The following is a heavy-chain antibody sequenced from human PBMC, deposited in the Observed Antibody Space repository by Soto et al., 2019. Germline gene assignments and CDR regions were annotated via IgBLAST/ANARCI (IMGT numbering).Heavy chain of an antibody. J-gene: IGHJ6*02. CDR2: ISSSSSYI. Sequence: PGGSLRLSCLGSGFTFSSYSMKWVRQAPGKGLEWVSSISSSSSYIYYADSVKGRFTISRDNAKNSLYLQMNSLRAEDTAVYYCVRVYYDFWSAYYAGGYYYYFYGMEVWGQGTTVDVSS. CDR3: VRVYYDFWSAYYAGGYYYYFYGMEV. CDR1: GFTFSSYS. D-gene: IGHD3-3*01. V-gene: IGHV3-21*01.